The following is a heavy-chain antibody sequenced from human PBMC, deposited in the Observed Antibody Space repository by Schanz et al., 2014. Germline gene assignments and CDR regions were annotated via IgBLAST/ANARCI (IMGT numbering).Heavy chain of an antibody. J-gene: IGHJ5*02. CDR1: EFIFGSSV. CDR2: IYYRGNT. V-gene: IGHV4-31*02. CDR3: ARVPEPGWFDP. D-gene: IGHD1-26*01. Sequence: VQLLESGGGLVQPGGSLRLSCAASEFIFGSSVMAWVRQAPGKGLEWIGFIYYRGNTYYNPSLKSRVSISLDPSKTQFFLNLNSLTAADTAVYYCARVPEPGWFDPWGQGTLVTVSS.